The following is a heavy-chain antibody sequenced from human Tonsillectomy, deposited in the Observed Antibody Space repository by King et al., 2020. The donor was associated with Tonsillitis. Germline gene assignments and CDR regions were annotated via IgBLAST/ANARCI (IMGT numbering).Heavy chain of an antibody. CDR2: IYYIGST. CDR1: GGSISSSNYY. Sequence: QLQESGPGLMKPSETLSLTCTVSGGSISSSNYYWGWIRQPPGKGLEWIGNIYYIGSTFYNPSLKSRVTISVDTSKNQFSLKLSSVTAADTAVYYCASLVTPYYWGRSGYSLNPGAQGTLVPVSS. CDR3: ASLVTPYYWGRSGYSLNP. J-gene: IGHJ5*02. V-gene: IGHV4-39*07. D-gene: IGHD3-22*01.